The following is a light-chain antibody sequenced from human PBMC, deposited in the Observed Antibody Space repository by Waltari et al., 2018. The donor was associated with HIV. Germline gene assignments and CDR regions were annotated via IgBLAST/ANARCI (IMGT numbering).Light chain of an antibody. J-gene: IGLJ3*02. CDR3: CSYAGSSTLV. CDR1: SSDVGSYNL. CDR2: EAS. V-gene: IGLV2-23*01. Sequence: QSALTQPASVSGSPGQSITISCTGTSSDVGSYNLVSWYQYHPGNPPKLMIYEASKRPSGVSNRFSVSNSGNTASLTISGLQAEDEADYYCCSYAGSSTLVFGGGTKLTVL.